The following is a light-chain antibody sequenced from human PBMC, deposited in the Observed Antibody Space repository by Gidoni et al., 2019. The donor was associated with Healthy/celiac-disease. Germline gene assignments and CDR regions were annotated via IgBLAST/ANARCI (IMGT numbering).Light chain of an antibody. CDR1: QSVSSSY. J-gene: IGKJ1*01. Sequence: EIVLTQSPATLSLSPGARATLSCGASQSVSSSYLAWYQQKPGLAPRLLIYDASSRATGVPDRFSGSGSGTDFTLTISRLEPEDFAVYYCQQYGSSPETFCQGTKVEIK. CDR2: DAS. V-gene: IGKV3D-20*01. CDR3: QQYGSSPET.